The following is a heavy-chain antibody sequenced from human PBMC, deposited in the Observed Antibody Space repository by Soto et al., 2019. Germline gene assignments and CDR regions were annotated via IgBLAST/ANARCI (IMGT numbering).Heavy chain of an antibody. D-gene: IGHD6-13*01. CDR1: GCSVTTYW. CDR2: IYPGDSDT. CDR3: ARTSAAGKYYYGMDV. J-gene: IGHJ6*02. Sequence: GESLKISCKGSGCSVTTYWIGWVRQMPGKGLEWMGIIYPGDSDTRYSPSFQGQVTISADKSISTAYLQWSSLKASDTAMYYCARTSAAGKYYYGMDVWGQGTTVTVSS. V-gene: IGHV5-51*01.